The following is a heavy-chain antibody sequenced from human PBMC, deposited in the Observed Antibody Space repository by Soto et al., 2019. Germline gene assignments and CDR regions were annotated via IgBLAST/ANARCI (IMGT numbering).Heavy chain of an antibody. CDR3: ARPSGLLGQSSALVDY. J-gene: IGHJ4*02. V-gene: IGHV1-69*18. CDR1: GGSFSNSA. D-gene: IGHD6-6*01. CDR2: IIPIFTTT. Sequence: QVQLVQSGSEVRRPGSSVKVSCKASGGSFSNSAIAWVRQAPGQGLEWRGMIIPIFTTTNYAQKFKDRLTITADGSTSTAYMELSGLKSEDTAVYFCARPSGLLGQSSALVDYWGQGTLVTVSS.